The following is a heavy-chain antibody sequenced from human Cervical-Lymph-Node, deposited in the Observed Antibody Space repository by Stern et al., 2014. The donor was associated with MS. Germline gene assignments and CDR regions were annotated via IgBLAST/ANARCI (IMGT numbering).Heavy chain of an antibody. D-gene: IGHD3-9*01. Sequence: QVQLVQSGAEVKKPGASVKVSCKASGYTFTYYYVHWVRQAPGQVLEWMGIIDRSGGSTTYAQKFQGRVTMTRDTSTSTVYMELTSLRSEDTAVYYCARANYDILTAYYLDYWGQGTLVIVSS. CDR1: GYTFTYYY. CDR3: ARANYDILTAYYLDY. CDR2: IDRSGGST. V-gene: IGHV1-46*03. J-gene: IGHJ4*02.